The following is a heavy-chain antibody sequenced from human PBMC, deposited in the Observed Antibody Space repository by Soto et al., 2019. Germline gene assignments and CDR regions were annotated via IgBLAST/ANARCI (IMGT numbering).Heavy chain of an antibody. CDR3: AAANTAMGNFDY. J-gene: IGHJ4*02. CDR1: GFTFTSSA. CDR2: IVVGSGNT. V-gene: IGHV1-58*01. D-gene: IGHD5-18*01. Sequence: SVKVSCKASGFTFTSSAVQWVRQARGQRLEWIGWIVVGSGNTNYAQKFQERVTITRDMSASTAYMELSSLRSEDTAVYYCAAANTAMGNFDYWGQGNLVTVS.